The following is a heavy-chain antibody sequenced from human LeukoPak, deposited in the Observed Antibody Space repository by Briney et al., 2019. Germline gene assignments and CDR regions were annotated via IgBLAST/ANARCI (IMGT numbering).Heavy chain of an antibody. Sequence: ASVKVSCKASGYTFTSYDINWVRQATGQGLEWMGWMNPNSGNTGYAQKFQGRVTMTTDTSTSTAYMELRSLRSDDTAVYYCARDLFNPSSTGFDYWGQGTLVTVSS. D-gene: IGHD3-10*01. CDR3: ARDLFNPSSTGFDY. CDR1: GYTFTSYD. V-gene: IGHV1-8*01. J-gene: IGHJ4*02. CDR2: MNPNSGNT.